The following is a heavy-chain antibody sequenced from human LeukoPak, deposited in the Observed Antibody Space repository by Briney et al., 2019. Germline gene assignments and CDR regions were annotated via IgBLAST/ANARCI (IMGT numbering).Heavy chain of an antibody. Sequence: PGGSLRLSCAASGFTFSSYWMSWVRQAPGKGLEWVANIKKDGSEKYYVDSVKGRFTISRDNAKNSLYLQMSSLRAEDTAVYYCAELGITMIGGVWGKGTTVTISS. CDR3: AELGITMIGGV. CDR1: GFTFSSYW. J-gene: IGHJ6*04. V-gene: IGHV3-7*01. CDR2: IKKDGSEK. D-gene: IGHD3-10*02.